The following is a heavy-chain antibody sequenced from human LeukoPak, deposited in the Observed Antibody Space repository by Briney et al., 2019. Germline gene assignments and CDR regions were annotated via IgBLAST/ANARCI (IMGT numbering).Heavy chain of an antibody. CDR1: GYTFISYG. J-gene: IGHJ4*02. D-gene: IGHD5-18*01. CDR3: ARGATAMASNDY. Sequence: GASVKVSCKASGYTFISYGISWVRQAPGQGLKWMGWISAYKGNTNYAQMLQGRVTMTTDTSTSTAYMELRSLRSDDTAVYYCARGATAMASNDYWGQGTLVTVSS. CDR2: ISAYKGNT. V-gene: IGHV1-18*01.